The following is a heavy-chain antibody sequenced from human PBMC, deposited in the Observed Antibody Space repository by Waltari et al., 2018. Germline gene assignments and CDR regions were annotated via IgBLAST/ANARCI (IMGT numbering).Heavy chain of an antibody. CDR1: GFTFKTYS. V-gene: IGHV3-30*16. CDR2: ISLNGNTK. Sequence: QEQLVESGGGVVPPGQSLTLSCAASGFTFKTYSLHWVRQAPGREVHWWAVISLNGNTKHYANAVKGRFTISRDNSRNILHRQRNSLRPEDTAVYFCARVWRDFFYYSMDVWGQGTTVTVSS. J-gene: IGHJ6*03. CDR3: ARVWRDFFYYSMDV.